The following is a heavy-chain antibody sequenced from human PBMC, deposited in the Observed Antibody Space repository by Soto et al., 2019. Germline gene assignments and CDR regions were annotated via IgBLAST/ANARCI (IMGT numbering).Heavy chain of an antibody. J-gene: IGHJ4*02. V-gene: IGHV4-39*01. D-gene: IGHD2-15*01. Sequence: KPSETLSLTCTVSGISVSTSDYYWGWVRQPPGKGLDWIGNIYYSGSTFYNPSLRSRVTLSVDTSKNQFSLRLNSVTVADTAVYFCAGFVVPASRNSDFDYWGQGTLGTVSS. CDR1: GISVSTSDYY. CDR2: IYYSGST. CDR3: AGFVVPASRNSDFDY.